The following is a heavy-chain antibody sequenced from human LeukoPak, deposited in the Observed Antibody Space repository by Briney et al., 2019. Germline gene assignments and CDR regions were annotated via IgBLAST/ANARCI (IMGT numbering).Heavy chain of an antibody. Sequence: GGSLRLSCAASGFTFSSYWMHWVRQAPGKGLVWVSGTNTDGSSTMYADSVKGRFTIARDNAKNTLYLQMNSLRAEDTAVYYCYGANAEHWGQGTLDTVPS. J-gene: IGHJ1*01. D-gene: IGHD4-23*01. V-gene: IGHV3-74*03. CDR3: YGANAEH. CDR2: TNTDGSST. CDR1: GFTFSSYW.